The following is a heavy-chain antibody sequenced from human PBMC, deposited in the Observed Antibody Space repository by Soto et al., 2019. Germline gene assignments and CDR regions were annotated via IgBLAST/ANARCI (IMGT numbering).Heavy chain of an antibody. V-gene: IGHV3-23*01. CDR1: GFTFNRYA. Sequence: EVQLLESGGGLVQPGGSLRLSCAASGFTFNRYAMSWVRQAPGKGLEWVSTISGSGGSTYYADSVQGRFSISRDNSKNTLSLQVNSLRAEETAIYYCAKAGGSGSYYAERDDYFDYWGQGTLVTVSS. J-gene: IGHJ4*02. D-gene: IGHD3-10*01. CDR3: AKAGGSGSYYAERDDYFDY. CDR2: ISGSGGST.